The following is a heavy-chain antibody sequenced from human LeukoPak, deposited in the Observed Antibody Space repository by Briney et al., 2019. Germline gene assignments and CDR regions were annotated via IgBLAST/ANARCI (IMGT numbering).Heavy chain of an antibody. CDR2: IYYSGST. CDR3: ARDYFSAMDFDY. CDR1: GGSISSSNYY. V-gene: IGHV4-39*01. D-gene: IGHD2/OR15-2a*01. Sequence: SETLSLTCTVSGGSISSSNYYWGCVRQSPGKGLEWIGSIYYSGSTYYNPSLKSRVTISVDTSKNQFSLKLSSVTAADTAVYYCARDYFSAMDFDYWGQGTLSPSPQ. J-gene: IGHJ4*02.